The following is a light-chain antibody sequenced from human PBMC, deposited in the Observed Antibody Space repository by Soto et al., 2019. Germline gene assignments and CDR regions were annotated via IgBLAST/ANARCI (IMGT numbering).Light chain of an antibody. CDR2: EVS. J-gene: IGLJ3*02. Sequence: QSALTQPASVSGSPGQSISISCTGTSSDVSVYDYVSWYQQHPGKAPKLMIYEVSNRPSGVSNRFSGSKSGNTASLTISGLQAEDEADYYCYLYASSSTSSMFGGGTKLTVL. CDR1: SSDVSVYDY. V-gene: IGLV2-14*01. CDR3: YLYASSSTSSM.